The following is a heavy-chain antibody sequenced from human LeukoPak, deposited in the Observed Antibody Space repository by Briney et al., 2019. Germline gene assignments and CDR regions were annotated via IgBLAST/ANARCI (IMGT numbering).Heavy chain of an antibody. CDR2: ISGSGGST. J-gene: IGHJ4*02. CDR3: AKGVRPAYYGSGSYVDY. Sequence: GGSLRLSCAASGFTFSSYAMSWVRQAPGKGLEWVSAISGSGGSTYYADSVKGRFTISRDNSKNTLYLQVNSLRAEDTAVYYCAKGVRPAYYGSGSYVDYWGQGTLVTVSS. V-gene: IGHV3-23*01. CDR1: GFTFSSYA. D-gene: IGHD3-10*01.